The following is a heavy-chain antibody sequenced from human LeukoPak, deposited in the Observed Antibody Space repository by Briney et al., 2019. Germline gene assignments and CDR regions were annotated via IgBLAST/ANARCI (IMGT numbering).Heavy chain of an antibody. V-gene: IGHV3-7*03. CDR2: IKQDGGEK. J-gene: IGHJ4*02. CDR3: ASYWYDSSGYYVDY. D-gene: IGHD3-22*01. Sequence: PGGSLRLSCVDSGITFSRYWMSWVRQAPGKGLEWVANIKQDGGEKYYVDSVKGRFTISRDNAKNSLYLQMNSLRAEDTAVYYCASYWYDSSGYYVDYWGQGTLVAVSS. CDR1: GITFSRYW.